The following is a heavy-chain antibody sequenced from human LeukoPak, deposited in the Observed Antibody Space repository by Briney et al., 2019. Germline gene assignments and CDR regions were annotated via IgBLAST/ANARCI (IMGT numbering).Heavy chain of an antibody. J-gene: IGHJ4*02. CDR2: ITAYNDNT. CDR1: AYTFTHYV. D-gene: IGHD6-13*01. Sequence: ASLKVSCKTSAYTFTHYVISWVRQAPGQGLEWMGWITAYNDNTYYAQKLQGRVTMTTDTSTSTAYMELRSLRSDDTAVYYCARDLRRGSSSWYVSGGDYWGQGTLVTVSS. V-gene: IGHV1-18*01. CDR3: ARDLRRGSSSWYVSGGDY.